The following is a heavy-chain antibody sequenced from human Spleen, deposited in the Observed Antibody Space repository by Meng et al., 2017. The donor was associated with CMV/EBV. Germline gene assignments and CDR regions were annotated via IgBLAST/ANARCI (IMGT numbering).Heavy chain of an antibody. J-gene: IGHJ4*02. D-gene: IGHD6-19*01. V-gene: IGHV4-34*01. CDR1: HESFNDYY. CDR3: ARDLAVAGTGRFDY. CDR2: INHRGST. Sequence: SETLSLTCAVYHESFNDYYWSWIRQPPGKGLEWVGEINHRGSTNSSPSLKSRVTISVDRSKNLFSLKLTSVTAADTAVYYCARDLAVAGTGRFDYWGQGTLVTVSS.